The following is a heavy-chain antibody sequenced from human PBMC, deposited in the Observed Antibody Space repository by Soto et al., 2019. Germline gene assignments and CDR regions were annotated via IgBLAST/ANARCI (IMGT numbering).Heavy chain of an antibody. J-gene: IGHJ1*01. CDR2: IWYDGSNK. Sequence: QVQLVESGGGVVQPGRSLRLSCAASGFTFSSYGMHWVRQAPGKGLEWVAVIWYDGSNKYYADSVKGRFTISRDNSKNTLYLQMNSLRAEDTAVYYCARELDYGDPPSIRQHWGQGTLVTVSS. CDR3: ARELDYGDPPSIRQH. V-gene: IGHV3-33*01. D-gene: IGHD4-17*01. CDR1: GFTFSSYG.